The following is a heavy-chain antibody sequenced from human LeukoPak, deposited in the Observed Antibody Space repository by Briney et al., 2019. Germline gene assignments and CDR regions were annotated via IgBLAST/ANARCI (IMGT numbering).Heavy chain of an antibody. CDR1: GFTFSSYS. CDR2: ISSSSSYI. Sequence: PGGSLRLSCAASGFTFSSYSMNWVRQALGKGLEWVSSISSSSSYIYYADSVKGRFTISRDNAKNSLYLQMNSLRAEDTAVYNCARSYDSSGYYYSDYFDYWGQGTLVTVSS. CDR3: ARSYDSSGYYYSDYFDY. D-gene: IGHD3-22*01. J-gene: IGHJ4*02. V-gene: IGHV3-21*01.